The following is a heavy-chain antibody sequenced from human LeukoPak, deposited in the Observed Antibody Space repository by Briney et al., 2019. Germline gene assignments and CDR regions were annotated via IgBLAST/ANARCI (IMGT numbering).Heavy chain of an antibody. V-gene: IGHV4-34*01. CDR3: ASGNYRGPYCSSTSCQGTNWFDP. J-gene: IGHJ5*02. D-gene: IGHD2-2*01. Sequence: PSETLSLTCAVYGVSFSGYYWSWIRQPPGKGLEWVGEINHSGSTNYNPSLKSRVTISVDTSKNQFSLKLSSVTAADTAVYYCASGNYRGPYCSSTSCQGTNWFDPWGQGTLVTVSS. CDR1: GVSFSGYY. CDR2: INHSGST.